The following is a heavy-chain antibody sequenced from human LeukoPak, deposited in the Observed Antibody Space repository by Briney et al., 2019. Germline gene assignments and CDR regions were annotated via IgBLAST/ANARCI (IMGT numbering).Heavy chain of an antibody. J-gene: IGHJ4*02. CDR1: GFTFSSAW. D-gene: IGHD2-2*01. Sequence: GGSLRLSCAASGFTFSSAWMTWVRQAPGKGLEWVGHIKNKTNGETTDYAAPVKGRFIISRDDSKNTLYLQMNSLRTEDTAVYYCARGFCSSTNCYQGPFDFWGQGTLVTVSS. CDR2: IKNKTNGETT. CDR3: ARGFCSSTNCYQGPFDF. V-gene: IGHV3-15*01.